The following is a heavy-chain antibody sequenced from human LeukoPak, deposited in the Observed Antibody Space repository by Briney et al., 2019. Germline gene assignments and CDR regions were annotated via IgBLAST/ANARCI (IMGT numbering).Heavy chain of an antibody. J-gene: IGHJ4*02. CDR1: GRSFSTYY. CDR3: ARDAKYYYGSRTYFFFEY. Sequence: SETLSLNCTVSGRSFSTYYWSWIRQPAGKGLEWIGHSYTSGTTNYNPSLKSRVTMSIDTSKNQFSLKLSSVTAADTAIYYCARDAKYYYGSRTYFFFEYWGQGTLLSVSS. D-gene: IGHD3-10*01. V-gene: IGHV4-4*07. CDR2: SYTSGTT.